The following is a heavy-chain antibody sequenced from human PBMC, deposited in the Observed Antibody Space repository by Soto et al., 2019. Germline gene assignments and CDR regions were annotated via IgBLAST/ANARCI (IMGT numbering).Heavy chain of an antibody. D-gene: IGHD2-2*01. J-gene: IGHJ6*02. CDR2: IIPIFGTA. Sequence: GASVKVSCKASGGTFSSYAISWVRQAPGQGLEWMGGIIPIFGTANYAQKFQGRVTITADESTSTAYMELSSLRSVDTAVYYCARGDIVVVPAAPRGYYYYGMDVWGQGTTVTVSS. CDR1: GGTFSSYA. V-gene: IGHV1-69*13. CDR3: ARGDIVVVPAAPRGYYYYGMDV.